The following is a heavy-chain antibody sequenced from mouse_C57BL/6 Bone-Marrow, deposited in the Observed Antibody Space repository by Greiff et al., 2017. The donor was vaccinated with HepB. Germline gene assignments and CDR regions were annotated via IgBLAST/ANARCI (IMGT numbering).Heavy chain of an antibody. Sequence: DVMLVESGGGLVQPGGSLKLSCAASGFTFSDYYMYWVRQTPEKRLEWVAYISNGGGSTYYPDTVKGRFTISRDNAKNTLYLQMSRLKSEDTAMYYCARPYSTGGSWFAYWGQGTLVTVSA. CDR2: ISNGGGST. J-gene: IGHJ3*01. V-gene: IGHV5-12*01. D-gene: IGHD2-5*01. CDR3: ARPYSTGGSWFAY. CDR1: GFTFSDYY.